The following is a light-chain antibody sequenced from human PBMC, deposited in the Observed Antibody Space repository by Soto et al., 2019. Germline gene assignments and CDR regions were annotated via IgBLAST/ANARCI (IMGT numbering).Light chain of an antibody. V-gene: IGKV3-20*01. CDR2: GAS. CDR1: QSVSNNY. Sequence: ERVLTQSPGTLSLSPGVRATLSCRASQSVSNNYLAWYQQKPGQAPRLVIYGASTRATGIPDRFSGSGSGTDFTLTISRLEPEDSAVYYCQQYGSSPPWTFGQGTKVDIK. J-gene: IGKJ1*01. CDR3: QQYGSSPPWT.